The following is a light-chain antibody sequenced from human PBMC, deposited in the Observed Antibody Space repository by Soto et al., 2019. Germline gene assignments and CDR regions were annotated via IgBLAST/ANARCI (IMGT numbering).Light chain of an antibody. V-gene: IGLV2-14*01. J-gene: IGLJ1*01. CDR1: SSDVGGYNH. CDR2: EVR. Sequence: QSVLTQPASVSGSPGQSITISCTGTSSDVGGYNHVSWYQQHPGKAPKLIIFEVRNRPSGVSDRFSASKSGNTASLTISGLQTEDEAVYYCRSYASSSSYAFGTGTKLTVL. CDR3: RSYASSSSYA.